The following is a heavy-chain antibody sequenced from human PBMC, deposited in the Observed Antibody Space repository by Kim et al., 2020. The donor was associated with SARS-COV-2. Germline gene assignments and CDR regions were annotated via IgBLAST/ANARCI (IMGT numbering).Heavy chain of an antibody. D-gene: IGHD3-22*01. Sequence: SETLSLTCTVSGGSISSSSYYWGWIRQPPGKGLEWIGSIYYSGSTYYNPSLKSRVTISVDTSKNQFSLKLSSVTATDTAVYYCARLRYYDSSGYPEDAFDIWGQGTMVTVSS. CDR2: IYYSGST. J-gene: IGHJ3*02. V-gene: IGHV4-39*01. CDR3: ARLRYYDSSGYPEDAFDI. CDR1: GGSISSSSYY.